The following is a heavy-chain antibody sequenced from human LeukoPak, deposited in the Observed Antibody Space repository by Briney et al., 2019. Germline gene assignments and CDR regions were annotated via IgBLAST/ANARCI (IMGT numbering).Heavy chain of an antibody. Sequence: GGSLRLSCAASGFTFSRSGMHWVRQAPGKGLEWMAAISYDERKMNYEDSVKGRFTISRDNSKNMVYLQMNSLRTEDTAVYYCARQDGEGTYYFDSWGQGTLVTVS. CDR2: ISYDERKM. CDR3: ARQDGEGTYYFDS. CDR1: GFTFSRSG. J-gene: IGHJ4*02. D-gene: IGHD3-10*01. V-gene: IGHV3-30*03.